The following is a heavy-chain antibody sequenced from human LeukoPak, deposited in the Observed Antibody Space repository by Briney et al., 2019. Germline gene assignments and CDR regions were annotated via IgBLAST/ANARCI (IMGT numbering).Heavy chain of an antibody. D-gene: IGHD2-21*02. V-gene: IGHV3-74*01. CDR2: INTDGTYT. CDR3: AMDLTAYNDY. Sequence: PGGSLRLSCAASGFTFSSYWMHWVRQAPGKGLVWVSRINTDGTYTSYADSVKGRFTISRDNAKNTLYLQMNSLRAEDTVVYYCAMDLTAYNDYWGQGTLVTVSS. J-gene: IGHJ4*02. CDR1: GFTFSSYW.